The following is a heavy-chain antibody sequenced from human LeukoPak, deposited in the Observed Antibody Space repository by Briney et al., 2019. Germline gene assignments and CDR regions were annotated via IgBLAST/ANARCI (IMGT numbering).Heavy chain of an antibody. J-gene: IGHJ4*02. D-gene: IGHD1-26*01. CDR3: ARRHSGGSFYGDDYFDY. V-gene: IGHV4-4*07. CDR2: IYTSGST. Sequence: KPSETLSLTCTVSGGSISSYYWSWIRQPAGKGLEWIGRIYTSGSTNYNPSLKSRVTISVDTSKNQFSLKLSSVTAADTAVYYCARRHSGGSFYGDDYFDYWGQGTLVTVSS. CDR1: GGSISSYY.